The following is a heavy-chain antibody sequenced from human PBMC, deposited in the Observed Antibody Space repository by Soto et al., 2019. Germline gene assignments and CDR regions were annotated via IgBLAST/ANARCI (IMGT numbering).Heavy chain of an antibody. CDR3: VRDYYDGSASYGFEF. D-gene: IGHD3-22*01. J-gene: IGHJ3*01. CDR2: INPKSGGA. Sequence: QVHLVQSGAEVKKPGASVKVSCKASGYVFTGYYIHWVRQAPGQGLEWMGWINPKSGGANIAQKFQGWVTLTRYTSISTTYMEVNSLTSNDTAVYYCVRDYYDGSASYGFEFWGQGTPVTVAS. CDR1: GYVFTGYY. V-gene: IGHV1-2*04.